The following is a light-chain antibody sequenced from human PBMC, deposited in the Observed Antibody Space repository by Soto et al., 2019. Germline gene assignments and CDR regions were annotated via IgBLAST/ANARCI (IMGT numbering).Light chain of an antibody. CDR3: QQGYSTPYT. Sequence: DIPMTQSPSSLSASVGDRVTITCRASQSISSYLYWYQQKPGTAPKLLIYAASNLQSGVPSRFSGSESGSDFTLTISSLQPEDFATYSCQQGYSTPYTFGQGTRLEIK. CDR2: AAS. CDR1: QSISSY. J-gene: IGKJ2*01. V-gene: IGKV1-39*01.